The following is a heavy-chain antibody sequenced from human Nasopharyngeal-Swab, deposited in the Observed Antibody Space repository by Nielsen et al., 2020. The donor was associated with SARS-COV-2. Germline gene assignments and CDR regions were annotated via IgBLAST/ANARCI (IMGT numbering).Heavy chain of an antibody. D-gene: IGHD3-3*01. J-gene: IGHJ2*01. V-gene: IGHV4-30-2*01. CDR2: IYHSGST. CDR3: ARVSTGLGIFGEVISYWYFDL. CDR1: GGSISSGGYS. Sequence: SETLSLTCAVSGGSISSGGYSWSWIRQPPGKGLEWIGYIYHSGSTYYNPSLKSRVTISVDRSKNQFSLKLSSVTAADTAVYYCARVSTGLGIFGEVISYWYFDLWGRGTLVTVSS.